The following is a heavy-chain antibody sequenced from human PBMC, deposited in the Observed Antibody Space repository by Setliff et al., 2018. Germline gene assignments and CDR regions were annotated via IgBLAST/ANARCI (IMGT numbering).Heavy chain of an antibody. J-gene: IGHJ6*02. CDR2: IIPVFGTA. Sequence: AASVKVSCKASGGTFSSYAISWVRQAPGQGFEWMGGIIPVFGTADYAQKFQGRVTITADESTTTFYMEVSSLRSDDTAVYYCAGEFYSFWSGYTDRQYYFYGMDVWGQGTTVTVS. CDR3: AGEFYSFWSGYTDRQYYFYGMDV. CDR1: GGTFSSYA. D-gene: IGHD3-3*01. V-gene: IGHV1-69*13.